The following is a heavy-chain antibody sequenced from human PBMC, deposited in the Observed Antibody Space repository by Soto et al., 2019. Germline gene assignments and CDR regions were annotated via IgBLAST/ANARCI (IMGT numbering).Heavy chain of an antibody. J-gene: IGHJ4*02. Sequence: QIHLVQSGAEVKKPGASVKVSCKASGYTFTTYGISWVRQAPGQGLEWMGGITPFNDNTNYAQNLQGRVTMTTNTSTSAACVERTRLSSTVTAMYYCARTDKGDYVLPLDNWGQGTLVT. V-gene: IGHV1-18*01. CDR3: ARTDKGDYVLPLDN. CDR1: GYTFTTYG. D-gene: IGHD4-17*01. CDR2: ITPFNDNT.